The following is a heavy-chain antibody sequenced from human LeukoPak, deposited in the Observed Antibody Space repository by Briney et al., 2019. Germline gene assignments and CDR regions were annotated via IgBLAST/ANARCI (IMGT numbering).Heavy chain of an antibody. CDR3: ARPIRGDYAFDI. CDR2: INHSGST. J-gene: IGHJ3*02. CDR1: GGSFSGYY. D-gene: IGHD3-3*02. Sequence: SETLSLTCAVYGGSFSGYYWSWIRRPPGKGLEWIGEINHSGSTSYNPSHKSRVTISVDTSKNQFSLKLSSVTAADTAVYYCARPIRGDYAFDIWGQGTMVTVSS. V-gene: IGHV4-34*01.